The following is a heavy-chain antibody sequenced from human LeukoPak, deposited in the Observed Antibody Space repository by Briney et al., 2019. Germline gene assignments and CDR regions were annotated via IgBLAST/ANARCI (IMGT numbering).Heavy chain of an antibody. J-gene: IGHJ6*02. V-gene: IGHV4-34*01. CDR3: ARRIAVAGTDYYYYYGMDV. Sequence: SETLSLTCTVSGGSISSYYWSWVRQPPGKGLEWIGEINHSGSINYNPSLKSRVTISEDTSKRQFSLRLSSVTAEDTAVYYCARRIAVAGTDYYYYYGMDVWGQGTTVTVSS. CDR2: INHSGSI. D-gene: IGHD6-19*01. CDR1: GGSISSYY.